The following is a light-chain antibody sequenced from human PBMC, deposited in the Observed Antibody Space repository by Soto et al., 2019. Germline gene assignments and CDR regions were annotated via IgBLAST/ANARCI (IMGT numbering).Light chain of an antibody. J-gene: IGKJ1*01. V-gene: IGKV3D-15*01. Sequence: IEMTQSPATLSVSPGESATLSCRASQRVXDKLVWYQTKPGQAPRILIXPESARATGIPARFSGSGSGRESTLIISSLKSEHFAGSYCQQYNNTCRWTFGHGTKVDIK. CDR3: QQYNNTCRWT. CDR2: PES. CDR1: QRVXDK.